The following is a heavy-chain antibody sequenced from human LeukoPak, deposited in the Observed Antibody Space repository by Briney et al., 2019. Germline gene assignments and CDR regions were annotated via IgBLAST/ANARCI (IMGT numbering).Heavy chain of an antibody. D-gene: IGHD6-6*01. J-gene: IGHJ4*02. CDR1: GFTFSNYA. CDR3: AKYSSWSYFDF. Sequence: QPGGSLRLSCAASGFTFSNYAMSWVRQAPGKGLEWVSGISGSGGSTYYADSVKGRFTISRDNSQNTLYLQMNSLRAEDTAVYYCAKYSSWSYFDFWGQGTLVTVSS. V-gene: IGHV3-23*01. CDR2: ISGSGGST.